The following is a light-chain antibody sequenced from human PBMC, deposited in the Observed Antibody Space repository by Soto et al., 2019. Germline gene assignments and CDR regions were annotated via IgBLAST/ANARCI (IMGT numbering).Light chain of an antibody. V-gene: IGKV3-15*01. CDR3: QQYHNWPRT. CDR1: QSVSSN. CDR2: GAS. J-gene: IGKJ1*01. Sequence: EIVFTQSPGTLSLSPVERATLSCRASQSVSSNLAWYQQKPGQAPRLLIYGASTRATGIPARFSGSGSGTEFTLTISSLQSEDFAVYFCQQYHNWPRTFGQGTKVDIK.